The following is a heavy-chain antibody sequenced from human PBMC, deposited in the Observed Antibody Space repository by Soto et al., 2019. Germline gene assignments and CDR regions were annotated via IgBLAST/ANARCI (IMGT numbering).Heavy chain of an antibody. Sequence: LSLTCTVSGGSISSYYWSWIRQPPGKGLEWIGYIYYSGSTNYNPSLKSRVTISVDTSKNQFSLKLSSVTAADTAVYYCARADIVATIAFDYWGQGTLVTVS. CDR1: GGSISSYY. J-gene: IGHJ4*02. CDR3: ARADIVATIAFDY. V-gene: IGHV4-59*01. D-gene: IGHD5-12*01. CDR2: IYYSGST.